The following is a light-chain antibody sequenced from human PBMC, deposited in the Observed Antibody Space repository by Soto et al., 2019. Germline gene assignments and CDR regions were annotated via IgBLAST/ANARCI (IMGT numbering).Light chain of an antibody. J-gene: IGKJ5*01. CDR2: DAS. V-gene: IGKV3-11*01. CDR1: QSVSRN. CDR3: QRGSQWLMMT. Sequence: EILLKKKRATLSGSGGESATLCCRGSQSVSRNLAWYQQKPGQAPRLLIYDASSRATGVPASFSCSGSGTDFSLTISSLETEDVAVYYCQRGSQWLMMTFGHGTRLEIK.